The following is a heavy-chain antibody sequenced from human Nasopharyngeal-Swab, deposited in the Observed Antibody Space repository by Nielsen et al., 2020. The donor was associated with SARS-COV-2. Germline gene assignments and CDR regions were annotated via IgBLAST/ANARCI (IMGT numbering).Heavy chain of an antibody. V-gene: IGHV1-2*06. Sequence: ASVQVSCKASGYTFTGYYMHWVRQAPGQGLEWMGRINPNSGGTNYAQKFQGRVTMTRDTSISTAYMELSRLRSDDTAVYYCASPTQYCGGGSCLDYWGQGTLVTVSS. D-gene: IGHD2-15*01. CDR1: GYTFTGYY. J-gene: IGHJ4*02. CDR2: INPNSGGT. CDR3: ASPTQYCGGGSCLDY.